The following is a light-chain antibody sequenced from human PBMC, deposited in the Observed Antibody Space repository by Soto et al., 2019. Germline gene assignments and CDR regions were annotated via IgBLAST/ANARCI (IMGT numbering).Light chain of an antibody. CDR3: QQYNSYPRT. J-gene: IGKJ1*01. Sequence: DIQMTQSPSTLSASVGDRVTXTCRASQSISSWLAWYQQKPGKAPKLLIYDASSLESGVPSRFSDSGSGTEFTLTISSLQPDDFATYYCQQYNSYPRTFGQGTKVEIK. CDR1: QSISSW. V-gene: IGKV1-5*01. CDR2: DAS.